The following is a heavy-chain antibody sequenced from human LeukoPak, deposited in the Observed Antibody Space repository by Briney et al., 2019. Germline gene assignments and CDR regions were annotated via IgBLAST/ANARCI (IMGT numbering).Heavy chain of an antibody. Sequence: SQTLSLTCAISGDSVSSKSAAWNWIRQSPSRGLEWLGRTYYRSKWSSGYAESVKSRITINPDTSKNQFSLQLKSVTPEDTAVYYCARALGSSRYSSGHDAFDVWGQGTMVTVSS. CDR1: GDSVSSKSAA. CDR3: ARALGSSRYSSGHDAFDV. D-gene: IGHD6-13*01. J-gene: IGHJ3*01. V-gene: IGHV6-1*01. CDR2: TYYRSKWSS.